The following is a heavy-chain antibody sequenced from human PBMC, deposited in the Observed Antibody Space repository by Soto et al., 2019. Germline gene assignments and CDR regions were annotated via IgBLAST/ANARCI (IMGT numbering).Heavy chain of an antibody. CDR2: ISTSGTT. V-gene: IGHV4-4*07. Sequence: QVQLQESGPGLVEPSETLSLTCTVSGASISSYFWTWIRQPAGKGLDWIGRISTSGTTNYNPSLKSLVTKSVNTSKNHISLNLSSVTAAGTAVYYCAREAGPDRWFDPWGQGPLVNGSS. CDR3: AREAGPDRWFDP. CDR1: GASISSYF. J-gene: IGHJ5*02. D-gene: IGHD6-19*01.